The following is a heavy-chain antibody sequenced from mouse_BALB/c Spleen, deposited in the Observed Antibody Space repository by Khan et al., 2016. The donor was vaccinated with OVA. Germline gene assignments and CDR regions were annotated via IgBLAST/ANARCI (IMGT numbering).Heavy chain of an antibody. D-gene: IGHD3-1*01. CDR1: GYTFTNYW. V-gene: IGHV1-63*02. CDR3: ARWATWYFDV. CDR2: IYPGGTYT. J-gene: IGHJ1*01. Sequence: QVQLKESGAELIRPGTSVKISCKASGYTFTNYWLGWVKQRPGHGLEWIGDIYPGGTYTNYNEKFKGKATLTAVTSSSTAYMQLSSLTSEDSAVYCCARWATWYFDVWGAGTTVTVSS.